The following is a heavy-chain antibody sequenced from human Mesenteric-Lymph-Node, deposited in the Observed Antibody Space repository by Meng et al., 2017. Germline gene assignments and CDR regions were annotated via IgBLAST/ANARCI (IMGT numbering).Heavy chain of an antibody. CDR1: GFTFSHYA. J-gene: IGHJ6*02. CDR2: ISYDGTDE. D-gene: IGHD3-3*02. CDR3: ASEQHPGIYFYGMDV. V-gene: IGHV3-30*04. Sequence: GESLKISCAGSGFTFSHYAVHWVRQAPGSGLEWVSMISYDGTDEYYADSVKGRFTVSRDNSKKTLYLQMNNLRVDDTGVYYCASEQHPGIYFYGMDVWGQGTMVTVSS.